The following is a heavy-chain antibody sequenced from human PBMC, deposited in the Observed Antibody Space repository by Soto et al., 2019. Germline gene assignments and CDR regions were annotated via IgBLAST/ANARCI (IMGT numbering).Heavy chain of an antibody. Sequence: GGSLRLSCAASGFTFSSYGMSWVRQAPGRGLEWVSGVSYSGDDTYYADSVKGRFTISRDNSKNTLYLQLNSLRAEDTAIYYCAKGAGYYDFPLWGQGTLVTVS. CDR3: AKGAGYYDFPL. V-gene: IGHV3-23*01. J-gene: IGHJ4*02. D-gene: IGHD3-3*01. CDR1: GFTFSSYG. CDR2: VSYSGDDT.